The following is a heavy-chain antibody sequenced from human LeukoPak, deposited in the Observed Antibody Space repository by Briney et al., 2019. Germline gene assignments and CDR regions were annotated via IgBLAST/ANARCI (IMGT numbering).Heavy chain of an antibody. Sequence: SETLSLTCTVSGGSISSYYWSWIRQPAGQGLEWIGRIYTSGSTNYNPSLKSRVTMSVDTSKNQFSLKLSSVTAADTAVYYCARHRFYYGSGSYYNPPDKGFDPWGQGTLVTVSS. J-gene: IGHJ5*02. D-gene: IGHD3-10*01. CDR2: IYTSGST. CDR1: GGSISSYY. CDR3: ARHRFYYGSGSYYNPPDKGFDP. V-gene: IGHV4-4*07.